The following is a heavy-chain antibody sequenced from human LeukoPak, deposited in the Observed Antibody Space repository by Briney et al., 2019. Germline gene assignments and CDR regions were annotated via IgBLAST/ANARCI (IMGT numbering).Heavy chain of an antibody. CDR2: IYYSGST. Sequence: SETLSLTCTVSGGSISSYYWSWIRQPPGKGLEWIGYIYYSGSTNYNPSLKSRVTISVDTSKNKFSLKLSSVTAADTAVYYCARARATDPYYYYYYMDVWGKGTTVTISS. CDR3: ARARATDPYYYYYYMDV. V-gene: IGHV4-59*01. J-gene: IGHJ6*03. CDR1: GGSISSYY. D-gene: IGHD5-12*01.